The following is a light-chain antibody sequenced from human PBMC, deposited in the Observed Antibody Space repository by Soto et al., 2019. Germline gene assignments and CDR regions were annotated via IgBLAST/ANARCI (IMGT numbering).Light chain of an antibody. CDR3: QQYGSSPT. J-gene: IGKJ4*01. CDR2: ATS. CDR1: QSISRSD. Sequence: EIVLTPSPGTVSLSPGESATLSCRASQSISRSDLAWYQHRPGQSPRLLIYATSSRATGIPDRCTGGGAGTGFTLTSSRLGPEDSAVYYCQQYGSSPTFGGGTKVEIK. V-gene: IGKV3-20*01.